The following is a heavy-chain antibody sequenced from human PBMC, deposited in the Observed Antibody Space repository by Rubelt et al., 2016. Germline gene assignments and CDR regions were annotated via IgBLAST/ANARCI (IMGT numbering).Heavy chain of an antibody. V-gene: IGHV1-18*01. CDR2: GNT. CDR3: AREDYGSGSQY. D-gene: IGHD3-10*01. Sequence: GNTNYAQKLQGRVTMTTDTSTSTAYMELRSLRSDDTAVYYCAREDYGSGSQYWGQGTLVTVSS. J-gene: IGHJ4*02.